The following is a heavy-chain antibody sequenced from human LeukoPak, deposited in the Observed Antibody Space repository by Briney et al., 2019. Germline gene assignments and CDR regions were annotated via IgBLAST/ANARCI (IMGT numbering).Heavy chain of an antibody. CDR2: IKNKTNGGTT. Sequence: GGSLRLPCAASGFTLSNAYMSWVRQAPGKGLEWVGRIKNKTNGGTTDYAAPVKGRFTISRDDSKNTLYLQMNSLKTEDTAVYYCTTTIVGVTTWFDPWGQGTLVTVSS. CDR1: GFTLSNAY. J-gene: IGHJ5*02. V-gene: IGHV3-15*01. D-gene: IGHD1-26*01. CDR3: TTTIVGVTTWFDP.